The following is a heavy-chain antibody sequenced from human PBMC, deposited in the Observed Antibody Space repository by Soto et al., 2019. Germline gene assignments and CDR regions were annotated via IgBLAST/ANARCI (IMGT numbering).Heavy chain of an antibody. J-gene: IGHJ4*02. CDR3: AHTPGGYCSGGSCYLADYFDY. D-gene: IGHD2-15*01. CDR2: IYWDDDK. V-gene: IGHV2-5*02. Sequence: SGPTLVNPTQTLTLTCTFSGFSLSTSGVGVGWIRQPPGKALEWLALIYWDDDKRYSPSLKSRLTITKDTSKNQVVLTMTNMEPVDTATYYCAHTPGGYCSGGSCYLADYFDYWGQGTLVTVSS. CDR1: GFSLSTSGVG.